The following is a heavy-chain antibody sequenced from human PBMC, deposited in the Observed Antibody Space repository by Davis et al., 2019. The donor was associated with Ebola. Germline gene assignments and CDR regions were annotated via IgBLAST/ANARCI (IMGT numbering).Heavy chain of an antibody. Sequence: SETLSLTCAVYAGSFSDYYWNWIRQPPGKGLEWIGEISHRGSTNYNPSLKSRVTISVDTSKNQFSLRLSSVTAADTAVYYCARVVFVAGATPTWYFDLWGRGTLVTVSP. CDR1: AGSFSDYY. D-gene: IGHD2-15*01. V-gene: IGHV4-34*01. CDR2: ISHRGST. J-gene: IGHJ2*01. CDR3: ARVVFVAGATPTWYFDL.